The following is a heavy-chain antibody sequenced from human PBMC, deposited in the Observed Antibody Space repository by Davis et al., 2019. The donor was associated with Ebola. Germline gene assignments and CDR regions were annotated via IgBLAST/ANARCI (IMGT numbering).Heavy chain of an antibody. D-gene: IGHD1-20*01. CDR2: IYTGDSNT. V-gene: IGHV5-51*01. J-gene: IGHJ3*02. CDR1: GNSFSSHW. Sequence: KVSCKGSGNSFSSHWIAWVRQTPGKGLEWMGIIYTGDSNTRYSPSFRGQVTISADNSITTAYLQWSALRASNTAMYYCATLRRTITGMDDGFDIWGQGTMVTVSS. CDR3: ATLRRTITGMDDGFDI.